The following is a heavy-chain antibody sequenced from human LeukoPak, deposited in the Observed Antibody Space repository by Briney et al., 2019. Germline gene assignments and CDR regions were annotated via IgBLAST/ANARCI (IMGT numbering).Heavy chain of an antibody. CDR2: IRYDGSNK. Sequence: PGGSLRLSCAASGFTFSSYGMHWVRQAPGKGLEWVAFIRYDGSNKYCADSVKGRFTISRDNSKNTLYLQMNSLRAEDTAVYYCAKDDIAAADSFDYWGQGTLVTVSS. CDR3: AKDDIAAADSFDY. CDR1: GFTFSSYG. D-gene: IGHD6-25*01. V-gene: IGHV3-30*02. J-gene: IGHJ4*02.